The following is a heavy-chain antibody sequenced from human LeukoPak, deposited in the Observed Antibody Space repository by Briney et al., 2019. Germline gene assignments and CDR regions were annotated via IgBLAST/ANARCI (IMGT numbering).Heavy chain of an antibody. V-gene: IGHV3-11*03. CDR3: AIGQQLAYFDY. J-gene: IGHJ4*02. Sequence: GGSLRLSCAASGFTFSDYYMSWIRQAPGKGLEWVSYISSSSSYTNYADSVKGRFTISRDIAKNSLYLQMNSLRAEDTAVYYCAIGQQLAYFDYWGQGTLVTVSS. CDR1: GFTFSDYY. D-gene: IGHD6-13*01. CDR2: ISSSSSYT.